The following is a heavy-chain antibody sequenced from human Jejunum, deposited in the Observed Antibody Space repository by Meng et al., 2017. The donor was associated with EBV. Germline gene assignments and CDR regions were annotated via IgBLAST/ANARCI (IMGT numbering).Heavy chain of an antibody. CDR1: GDSTSSSHW. CDR2: MHPGGST. D-gene: IGHD4-11*01. Sequence: QGEVAASGPGLVKPSGTLSLTCAVSGDSTSSSHWWSWVRQPPGKGLEWIGEMHPGGSTNYNPSLKSRVTISVDNSKNQFSLKLTSVTAADTAVYYCAKSNDYSLNSWGQGTLVTVSS. CDR3: AKSNDYSLNS. V-gene: IGHV4-4*02. J-gene: IGHJ4*02.